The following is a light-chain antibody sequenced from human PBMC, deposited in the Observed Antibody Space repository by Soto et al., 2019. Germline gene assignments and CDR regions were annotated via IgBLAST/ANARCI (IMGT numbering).Light chain of an antibody. J-gene: IGKJ4*01. CDR2: AAS. CDR1: QGISSY. V-gene: IGKV1-9*01. CDR3: QQFNSYPLT. Sequence: IPLTQSPSSLSASVGDRVTITCRASQGISSYLAWYQQTPGKAPKLLIYAASTLQSGVPSRFSGSGSGTDFTLTISSLQPEDFATYYCQQFNSYPLTFGGGTKVEIK.